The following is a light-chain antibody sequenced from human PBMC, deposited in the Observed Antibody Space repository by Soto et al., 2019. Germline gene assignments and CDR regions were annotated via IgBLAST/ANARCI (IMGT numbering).Light chain of an antibody. CDR1: QSVSSSY. CDR2: AAS. Sequence: EIELTQSPGTLSLSPGERATLSCRASQSVSSSYLAWYQQKPGQAPRLLISAASSRDTGIPDRFSGSGSGTDFTLTISRLEPEDFAVYYGQQYGSSPYTFGQGTKLEIK. J-gene: IGKJ2*01. CDR3: QQYGSSPYT. V-gene: IGKV3-20*01.